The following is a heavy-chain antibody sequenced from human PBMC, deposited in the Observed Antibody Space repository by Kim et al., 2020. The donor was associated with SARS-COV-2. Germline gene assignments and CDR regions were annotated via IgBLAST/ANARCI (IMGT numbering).Heavy chain of an antibody. CDR3: SRVLKEGYSYGGTFDY. Sequence: SETLSLTCTVSGGSVSSGSYYWSWIRQPPGKGLEWIGYIYYSGSTNYNPSLKSRVTISVDTSKNQFSLKLSSVTAADTAVYYCSRVLKEGYSYGGTFDYWGQGTLLTVSP. D-gene: IGHD5-18*01. J-gene: IGHJ4*02. CDR2: IYYSGST. CDR1: GGSVSSGSYY. V-gene: IGHV4-61*01.